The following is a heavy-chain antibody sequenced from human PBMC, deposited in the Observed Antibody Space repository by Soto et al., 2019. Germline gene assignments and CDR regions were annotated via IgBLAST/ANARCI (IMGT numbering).Heavy chain of an antibody. CDR3: ARRAGYSSVWLGYHVDY. D-gene: IGHD6-19*01. CDR2: IIPIFGTA. V-gene: IGHV1-69*01. Sequence: QVQLVQSGAGVKKPGSSVKVSCKASGGTFSKYAISWVRQAPGQGLEWMGGIIPIFGTANYAQKFQGRVTITADETTTTAYKELSMLRSEYTAVYYCARRAGYSSVWLGYHVDYGGQGTVVTVCS. CDR1: GGTFSKYA. J-gene: IGHJ4*02.